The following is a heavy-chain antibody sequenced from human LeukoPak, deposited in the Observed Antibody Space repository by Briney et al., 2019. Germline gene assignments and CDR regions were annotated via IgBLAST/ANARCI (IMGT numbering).Heavy chain of an antibody. CDR1: GFTSSSYA. V-gene: IGHV3-30*04. Sequence: SPRLSCAASGFTSSSYAMHWVRQAPDKGLEWVAVISYEGSNKYYADSVKGRFTIPRDNSKNTLYLQMNSLRAEDTAVYYCAGHYYYYYGMDVWGKGTTVTVSS. CDR3: AGHYYYYYGMDV. CDR2: ISYEGSNK. J-gene: IGHJ6*04.